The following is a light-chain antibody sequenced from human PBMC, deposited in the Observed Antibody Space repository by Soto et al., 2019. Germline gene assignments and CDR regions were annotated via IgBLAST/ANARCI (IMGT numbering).Light chain of an antibody. V-gene: IGKV3-20*01. CDR2: DAS. J-gene: IGKJ5*01. CDR3: QQYATSPIT. CDR1: QSVGNNY. Sequence: PGDRATLSCRASQSVGNNYLAWYQQKPGQAPRLLIYDASSRATGIPDRFSGSGSGTDFTLTISRLEPEDFAVYYCQQYATSPITFGQGTRLEIK.